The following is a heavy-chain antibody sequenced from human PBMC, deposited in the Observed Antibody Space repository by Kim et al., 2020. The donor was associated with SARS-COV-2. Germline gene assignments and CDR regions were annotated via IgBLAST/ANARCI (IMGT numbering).Heavy chain of an antibody. V-gene: IGHV4-34*01. Sequence: SETLSLTCAVYGGSFSGYYWSWIRQPPGKGLEWIGEINHSGSTNYNPSLKSRVTISVDTSKNQFSLKLSSVTAADTAVYYCARGRGSSGYHRGFDYWGQGTLVTVSS. J-gene: IGHJ4*02. D-gene: IGHD3-22*01. CDR1: GGSFSGYY. CDR2: INHSGST. CDR3: ARGRGSSGYHRGFDY.